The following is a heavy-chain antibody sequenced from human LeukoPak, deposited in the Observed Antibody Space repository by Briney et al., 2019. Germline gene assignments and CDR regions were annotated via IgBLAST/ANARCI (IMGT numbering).Heavy chain of an antibody. CDR1: GGSISSSSYY. D-gene: IGHD5-18*01. V-gene: IGHV4-39*07. CDR2: IYYSGST. J-gene: IGHJ3*02. Sequence: SETLSLTCTVSGGSISSSSYYWGWIRQPPGKGLEWIGSIYYSGSTNYNPSLKSRVTISVDTSKNQFSLKLSSVTAADTAVYYCARRGYSYGHAFDIWGQGTMVTVSS. CDR3: ARRGYSYGHAFDI.